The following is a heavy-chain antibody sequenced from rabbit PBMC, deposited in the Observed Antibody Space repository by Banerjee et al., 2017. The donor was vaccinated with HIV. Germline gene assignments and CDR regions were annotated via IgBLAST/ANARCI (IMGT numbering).Heavy chain of an antibody. Sequence: QSLEESGGDLVKPGGSLTLTCTASGFSFSGSYDMCWVRQAPGKGLEWIGSIDAGSSGSTYYASWAKGRFTISKTSSTTVTLQMTSLTAADTATYFCARGDNDDAYGYSYFDLWGPGTLVTVS. D-gene: IGHD6-1*01. V-gene: IGHV1S40*01. J-gene: IGHJ4*01. CDR1: GFSFSGSYD. CDR3: ARGDNDDAYGYSYFDL. CDR2: IDAGSSGST.